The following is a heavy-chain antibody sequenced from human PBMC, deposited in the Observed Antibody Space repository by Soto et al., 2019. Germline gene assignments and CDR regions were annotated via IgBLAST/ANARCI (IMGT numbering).Heavy chain of an antibody. CDR3: ARGTIFCNGGSCYSNWYAP. CDR1: GGTFSSYT. Sequence: GASVMVSCKASGGTFSSYTISWVRQAPGQGLEWMGRIIPILGIANYAQKFQGRVTITADKSTSTAYMELSSLRSEDTAVYYCARGTIFCNGGSCYSNWYAPWGQVTLVTV. D-gene: IGHD2-15*01. CDR2: IIPILGIA. V-gene: IGHV1-69*02. J-gene: IGHJ5*02.